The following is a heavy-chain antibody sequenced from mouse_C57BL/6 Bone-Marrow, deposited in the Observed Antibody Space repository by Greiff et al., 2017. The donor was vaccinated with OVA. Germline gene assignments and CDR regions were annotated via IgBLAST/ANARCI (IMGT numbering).Heavy chain of an antibody. CDR2: ISSGSSTI. CDR1: GFTFSDYG. D-gene: IGHD1-1*01. V-gene: IGHV5-17*01. Sequence: EVQLVESGGGLVKPGGSLKLSCAASGFTFSDYGMHWVRQAPEKGLEWVAYISSGSSTIYYADTVKGRFTISRDNAKNTLFLQMTSLRSEDTAMYYCARSTLLLRLDYWGQGTTLTVSS. J-gene: IGHJ2*01. CDR3: ARSTLLLRLDY.